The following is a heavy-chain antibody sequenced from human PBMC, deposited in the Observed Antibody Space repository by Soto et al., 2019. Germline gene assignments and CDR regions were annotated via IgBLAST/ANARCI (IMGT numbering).Heavy chain of an antibody. J-gene: IGHJ5*02. V-gene: IGHV3-23*01. D-gene: IGHD3-3*01. CDR1: GLTFSSYA. CDR2: ISGSGGST. CDR3: TQLPYYDFWSGLGWFDP. Sequence: GGSLRLSCAASGLTFSSYAMSWVRQAPGKGLEKVSAISGSGGSTYYADSVKGRFTISRDNSKNTLYLQMNSLRAEDTAVYYCTQLPYYDFWSGLGWFDPWGQGTLVTVSS.